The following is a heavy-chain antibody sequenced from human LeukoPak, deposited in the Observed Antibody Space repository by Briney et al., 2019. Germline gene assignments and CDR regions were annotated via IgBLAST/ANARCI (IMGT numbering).Heavy chain of an antibody. Sequence: GGSLRLSCAASGFTFSSYGMSWVRQAPGKGLEWVSGMSDSGTNTYYADSVKGRFTISRDNSKNTLYLQMNSLRAEDTAVYYCAKGGAVSSKSITMVRGTRRYYYYMDVWGKGTTVTISS. V-gene: IGHV3-23*01. D-gene: IGHD3-10*01. CDR3: AKGGAVSSKSITMVRGTRRYYYYMDV. CDR2: MSDSGTNT. J-gene: IGHJ6*03. CDR1: GFTFSSYG.